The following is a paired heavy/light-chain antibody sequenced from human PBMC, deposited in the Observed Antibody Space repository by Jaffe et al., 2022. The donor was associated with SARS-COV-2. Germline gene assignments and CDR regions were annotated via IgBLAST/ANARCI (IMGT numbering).Light chain of an antibody. CDR3: LLYYGGAQPWV. J-gene: IGLJ3*02. CDR2: STS. V-gene: IGLV7-43*01. Sequence: QTVVTQEPSLTVSPGGTVTLTCASSTGAVTSGYYPNWFQQKPGQVPRALIYSTSKKHSWTPARFSGSLLGGKAALTLSGVQPEDEAEYYCLLYYGGAQPWVFGGGTKLTVL. CDR1: TGAVTSGYY.
Heavy chain of an antibody. CDR3: ARGPYYDILTGYGPAFDI. CDR2: INHSGST. V-gene: IGHV4-34*01. D-gene: IGHD3-9*01. J-gene: IGHJ3*02. CDR1: GGSFSGYY. Sequence: QVLLQQWGAGLLKPSETLSLTCAVYGGSFSGYYWSWIRQPPGKGLEWIGEINHSGSTNYNPSLKSRVTISVDTSKNQFSLKLSSVTAADTAVYYCARGPYYDILTGYGPAFDIWGQGTMVTVSS.